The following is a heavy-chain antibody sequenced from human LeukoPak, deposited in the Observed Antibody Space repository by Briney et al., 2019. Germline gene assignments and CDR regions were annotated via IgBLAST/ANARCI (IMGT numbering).Heavy chain of an antibody. Sequence: PSETLSLTCTVSGGSISSFYWSWIRQPPGKGLQWIGYIYYSGITRYNPSLKSRVTISVDTSKNQFSLKLSSVTAADTAVYYCASGGYSGYAFDYWGQGILVTVSS. CDR2: IYYSGIT. V-gene: IGHV4-59*01. CDR1: GGSISSFY. J-gene: IGHJ4*02. CDR3: ASGGYSGYAFDY. D-gene: IGHD5-12*01.